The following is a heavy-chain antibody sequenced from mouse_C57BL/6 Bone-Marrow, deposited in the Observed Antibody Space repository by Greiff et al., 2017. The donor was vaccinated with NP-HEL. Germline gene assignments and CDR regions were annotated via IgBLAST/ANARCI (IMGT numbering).Heavy chain of an antibody. CDR1: GFNIKDDY. CDR2: IDPENGDT. J-gene: IGHJ1*03. Sequence: VQLQQSGAELVRPGASVKLSCTASGFNIKDDYMHWVKQRPEQGLEWIGWIDPENGDTEYASKFQGKATITADTSSNTAYLQLSSLTSEDTAVYYCTYYYSNYAGYFDVWGTGTTVTVSS. V-gene: IGHV14-4*01. CDR3: TYYYSNYAGYFDV. D-gene: IGHD2-5*01.